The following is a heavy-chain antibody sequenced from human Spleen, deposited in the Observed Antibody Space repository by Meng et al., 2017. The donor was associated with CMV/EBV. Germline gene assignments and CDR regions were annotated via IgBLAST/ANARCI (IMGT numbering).Heavy chain of an antibody. CDR2: ISGSGGST. V-gene: IGHV3-23*01. Sequence: GESLKISCAASGFTFSSYAMSWVRQAPGKGLEWVSAISGSGGSTYYADSVKGRFTISRDNSKNTLYLQMNSLRAEDTAVYYCAKGVAARPNAFDIWGQGTMVTVSS. CDR1: GFTFSSYA. D-gene: IGHD6-6*01. CDR3: AKGVAARPNAFDI. J-gene: IGHJ3*02.